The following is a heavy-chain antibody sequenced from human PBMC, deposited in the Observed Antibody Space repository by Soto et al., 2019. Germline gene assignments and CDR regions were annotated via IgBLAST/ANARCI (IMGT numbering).Heavy chain of an antibody. CDR1: GYTFTNYA. V-gene: IGHV1-3*05. CDR3: ARVRGYYLPDY. J-gene: IGHJ4*02. Sequence: QVQLVQSGAEEKKPGASVKVSCKASGYTFTNYAMHWVRQAPGQRLEWMGWINAGNGNTKYSQKFQGRVTITRDTSASTAYMELSSLRSEDTAVYYWARVRGYYLPDYWGQGTLVTVSS. CDR2: INAGNGNT. D-gene: IGHD1-26*01.